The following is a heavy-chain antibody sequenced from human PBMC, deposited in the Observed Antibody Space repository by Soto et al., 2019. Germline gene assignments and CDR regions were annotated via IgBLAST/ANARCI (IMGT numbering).Heavy chain of an antibody. V-gene: IGHV1-3*01. J-gene: IGHJ4*02. D-gene: IGHD3-22*01. CDR1: GYTXNSYA. CDR3: AREYYYDSSGYVRSPDFDY. CDR2: INAGNGNT. Sequence: SXKVSFKASGYTXNSYARHLVRQAPGQSLEWMGWINAGNGNTKYSQKLQGRVTITRDTSASTAYMELSSLRSEDTAVYYCAREYYYDSSGYVRSPDFDYWGQGTLATVS.